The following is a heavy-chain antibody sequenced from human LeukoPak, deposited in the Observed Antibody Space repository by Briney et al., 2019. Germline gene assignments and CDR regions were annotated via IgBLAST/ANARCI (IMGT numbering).Heavy chain of an antibody. CDR1: RFPFSVYE. J-gene: IGHJ4*02. CDR2: IASSGTIK. CDR3: ALLAVASDFDY. D-gene: IGHD6-19*01. V-gene: IGHV3-48*03. Sequence: GGSLRLSCAVSRFPFSVYEFNWVRQAPGEGLEWVANIASSGTIKYYADSVEGRFSISRDNAKNSPYLQMNSLRVEDTGFYYCALLAVASDFDYWGQGALVSVSS.